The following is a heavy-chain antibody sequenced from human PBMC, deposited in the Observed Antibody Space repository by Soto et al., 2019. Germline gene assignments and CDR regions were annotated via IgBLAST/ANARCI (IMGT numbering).Heavy chain of an antibody. V-gene: IGHV3-74*01. CDR1: GFTFSSYW. J-gene: IGHJ6*02. Sequence: PGGSLRLSCAASGFTFSSYWMHWVRQAPGNGLVWLSRINSDGSSATYADSVKGRFTISRDKAKSTLYLQMNSLRAEDTATYYCAIAPRYGMDVWGQGITVTVSS. CDR2: INSDGSSA. CDR3: AIAPRYGMDV.